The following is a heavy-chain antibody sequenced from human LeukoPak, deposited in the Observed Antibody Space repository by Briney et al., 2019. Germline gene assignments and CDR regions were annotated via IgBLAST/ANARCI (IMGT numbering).Heavy chain of an antibody. D-gene: IGHD6-13*01. CDR2: ISGSGGST. V-gene: IGHV3-23*01. J-gene: IGHJ4*02. CDR3: AKGRYSSSLGYFDY. Sequence: PGRSLRLSCTASGFTFGDYAMSWVRQAPGKGLEWVSAISGSGGSTYYADSVKGRFTISRDNSKNTLYLQMNSLRAEDTAVYYCAKGRYSSSLGYFDYWGQGTLVTVSS. CDR1: GFTFGDYA.